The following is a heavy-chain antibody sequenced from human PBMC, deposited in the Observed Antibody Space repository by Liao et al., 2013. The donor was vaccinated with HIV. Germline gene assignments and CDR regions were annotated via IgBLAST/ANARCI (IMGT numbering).Heavy chain of an antibody. CDR2: IYTGGST. CDR3: AGQWELYGADAFDI. D-gene: IGHD1-26*01. CDR1: GVSISTGNYY. V-gene: IGHV4-61*02. J-gene: IGHJ3*02. Sequence: QVQLQESGPGLLKPSQTLSLTCTVSGVSISTGNYYWNWIRQPAGRGLEWIGRIYTGGSTNYNSSLKSRVTISLDTSKNQFSLNLSSVTAADTAVYYCAGQWELYGADAFDIWGQGTMVTVSS.